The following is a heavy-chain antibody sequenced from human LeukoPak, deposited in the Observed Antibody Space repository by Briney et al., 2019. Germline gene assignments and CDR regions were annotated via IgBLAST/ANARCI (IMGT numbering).Heavy chain of an antibody. V-gene: IGHV4-39*01. CDR2: IYYGVST. CDR1: GGFISNTNYY. CDR3: GRRGYSYGSGFDY. D-gene: IGHD5-18*01. Sequence: PSETLSLTCTVSGGFISNTNYYWVWIRQPPGRGLEWIGSIYYGVSTYYNPSLKSRVTISVDTSKNQFSLKLSSVTATDAAVYYCGRRGYSYGSGFDYWGRGTLVTVSS. J-gene: IGHJ4*02.